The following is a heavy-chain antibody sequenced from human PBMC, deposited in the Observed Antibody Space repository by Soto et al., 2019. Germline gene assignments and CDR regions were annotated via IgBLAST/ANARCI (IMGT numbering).Heavy chain of an antibody. CDR1: GGSISSSSYY. V-gene: IGHV4-39*01. J-gene: IGHJ4*02. Sequence: SETLSLTCTVSGGSISSSSYYWGWIRQPPGKGLEWIGSIYYSGSTYYNPSLKGRVTISVDTSQNQFSLKLSYVTAADTAVYYCARHYVPPKNTPGPDFDYWGQGTLVTVSS. CDR2: IYYSGST. CDR3: ARHYVPPKNTPGPDFDY. D-gene: IGHD3-16*01.